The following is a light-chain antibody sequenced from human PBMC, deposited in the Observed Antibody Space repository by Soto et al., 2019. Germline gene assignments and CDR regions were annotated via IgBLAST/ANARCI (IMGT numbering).Light chain of an antibody. CDR2: GAS. CDR3: QQYNNSPPRPLT. V-gene: IGKV3-15*01. Sequence: EIVMTQSPATLSVSPGERATLSCRASQSVSSNLAWYQQKPGQAPRLLIYGASTRATGIPARFSGSGSGTEFTLTLSSLQSEDFAVYYSQQYNNSPPRPLTFGGGTKVEIK. CDR1: QSVSSN. J-gene: IGKJ4*01.